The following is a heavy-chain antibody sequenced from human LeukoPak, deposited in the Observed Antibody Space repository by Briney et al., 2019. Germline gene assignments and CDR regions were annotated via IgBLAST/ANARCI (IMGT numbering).Heavy chain of an antibody. J-gene: IGHJ4*02. CDR3: ARGNPTYGDYFFDY. V-gene: IGHV3-74*01. CDR1: RFTFSRYW. CDR2: INSDGIST. Sequence: PGGSLRLSCEASRFTFSRYWMHWVRQAPGKGLVWVSRINSDGISTNHADSVKGRFTTSRDSAKNTLYLQMNSLRAEDTAVYYCARGNPTYGDYFFDYWGQGTLVTVSS. D-gene: IGHD4-17*01.